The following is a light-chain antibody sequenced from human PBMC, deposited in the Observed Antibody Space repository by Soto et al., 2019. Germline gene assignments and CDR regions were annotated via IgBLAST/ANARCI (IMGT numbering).Light chain of an antibody. Sequence: DIQMTQSPSSLSASVGDRVTITCRASQSINTYLNWYQQKPGKAPNLLIYAASSLQSGVPSRFSGSGSGTDFTLTISSLQPEDFATYYCQQYYGIPVTFGGGTKWIS. CDR3: QQYYGIPVT. CDR2: AAS. CDR1: QSINTY. J-gene: IGKJ4*01. V-gene: IGKV1-39*01.